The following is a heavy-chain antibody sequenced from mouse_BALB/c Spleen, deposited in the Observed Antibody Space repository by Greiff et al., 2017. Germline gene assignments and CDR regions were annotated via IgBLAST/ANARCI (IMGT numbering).Heavy chain of an antibody. V-gene: IGHV7-1*02. J-gene: IGHJ3*01. CDR2: SRNKANDYTT. CDR1: GFTFSDFY. CDR3: ARDAGGYDGGFAY. D-gene: IGHD2-2*01. Sequence: DVMLVESGGGLVQPGGSLRLSCATSGFTFSDFYMEWVRQPPGKRLEWIAASRNKANDYTTEYSASVKGRFIVSRDTSQSILYLQMNALRAEDTAIYYCARDAGGYDGGFAYWGQGTLVTVSA.